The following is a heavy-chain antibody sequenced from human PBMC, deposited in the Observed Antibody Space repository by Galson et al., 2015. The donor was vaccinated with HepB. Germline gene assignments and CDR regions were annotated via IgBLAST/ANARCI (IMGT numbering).Heavy chain of an antibody. J-gene: IGHJ6*02. V-gene: IGHV3-7*03. CDR2: IKQDGSEK. CDR1: GFTFSSYW. D-gene: IGHD6-13*01. CDR3: ARDMGGSSWYISGGSKYYFYGMDV. Sequence: SLRLSCAASGFTFSSYWMSWVRQAPGKGLEWVANIKQDGSEKYYVDSVKGRFTISRDNAKNSLYLQMNSLGAEDTAVYYCARDMGGSSWYISGGSKYYFYGMDVLGQASTVTVSS.